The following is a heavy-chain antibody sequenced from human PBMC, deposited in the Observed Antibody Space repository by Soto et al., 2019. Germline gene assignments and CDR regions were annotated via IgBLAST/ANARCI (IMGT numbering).Heavy chain of an antibody. Sequence: GGSLRLSCAASGFTFSNYWMHWVRQAPGKGLVWVSRINSDGSSTNYADSVKGRFTISRDNAKNTLYLQMNSLRAEDTAVYYCASVKVVEAATNFDSWGQGTLVTVSS. CDR1: GFTFSNYW. CDR2: INSDGSST. CDR3: ASVKVVEAATNFDS. D-gene: IGHD2-15*01. V-gene: IGHV3-74*01. J-gene: IGHJ4*02.